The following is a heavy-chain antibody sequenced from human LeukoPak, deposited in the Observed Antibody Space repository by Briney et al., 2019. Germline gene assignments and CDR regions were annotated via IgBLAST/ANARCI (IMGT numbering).Heavy chain of an antibody. Sequence: SETLSLTCTVSGGSISSYYWSWIRQPPGKGLEWIGYIYYSGSTNYNPSLKSRVTISVDTSKNQFSLKLSSVTAADTAVYYCARLGYYYYGMDVWGQGTTVTVSS. CDR2: IYYSGST. J-gene: IGHJ6*02. V-gene: IGHV4-59*01. CDR1: GGSISSYY. CDR3: ARLGYYYYGMDV.